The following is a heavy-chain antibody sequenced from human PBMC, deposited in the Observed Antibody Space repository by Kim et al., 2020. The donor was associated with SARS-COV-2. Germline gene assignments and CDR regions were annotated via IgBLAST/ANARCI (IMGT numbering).Heavy chain of an antibody. CDR3: AREVSYGLYFDY. Sequence: NSNPSLKSRVTISVDTSKTQFSLKLSSVTAADTAVYYCAREVSYGLYFDYWGQGTLVTVSS. V-gene: IGHV4-59*01. J-gene: IGHJ4*02. D-gene: IGHD5-18*01.